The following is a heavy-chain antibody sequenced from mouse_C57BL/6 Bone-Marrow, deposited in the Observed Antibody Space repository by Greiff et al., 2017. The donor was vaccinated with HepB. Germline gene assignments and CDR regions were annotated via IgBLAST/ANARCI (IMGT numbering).Heavy chain of an antibody. Sequence: VQLQQPGAELVRPGTSVKLSCKASGYTFTSYWMHWVKQRPGQGLEWIGVIDPSDSYTNYNQKFKGKATLTVDTSSSTAYMQLSSLTSEDSAVYYCARYDYEDYYAMDDWGQGTSVTVSS. CDR3: ARYDYEDYYAMDD. J-gene: IGHJ4*01. CDR1: GYTFTSYW. CDR2: IDPSDSYT. D-gene: IGHD2-4*01. V-gene: IGHV1-59*01.